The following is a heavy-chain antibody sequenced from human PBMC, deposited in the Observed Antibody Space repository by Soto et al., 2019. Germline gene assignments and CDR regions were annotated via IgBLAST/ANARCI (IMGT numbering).Heavy chain of an antibody. CDR1: GFTFSSYW. D-gene: IGHD5-12*01. V-gene: IGHV3-7*01. CDR2: IKQDGSEK. CDR3: ARGTSGYDSDAFDI. Sequence: SGGSLRLSCAASGFTFSSYWMSWVRQAPGEGREWVANIKQDGSEKYYVDSVRGRFTISRDIAKNSLYLQMNSLRAEDTAVYYCARGTSGYDSDAFDIWGQGTMVTVSS. J-gene: IGHJ3*02.